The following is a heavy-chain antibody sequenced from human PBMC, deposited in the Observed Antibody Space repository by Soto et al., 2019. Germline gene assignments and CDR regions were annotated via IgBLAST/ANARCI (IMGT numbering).Heavy chain of an antibody. Sequence: QVQLVQSGAEVKTPGASVKVSCKASGYTFNSYGITWVRQVPGQGLEWMAWISAYNGDTKYAQKFQGRVTMTTDTSTYTAYMELWSLRPDDTAVYYCARDLIAVRPGWFDPWGQGTLITVSS. V-gene: IGHV1-18*01. J-gene: IGHJ5*02. CDR1: GYTFNSYG. CDR2: ISAYNGDT. CDR3: ARDLIAVRPGWFDP. D-gene: IGHD6-6*01.